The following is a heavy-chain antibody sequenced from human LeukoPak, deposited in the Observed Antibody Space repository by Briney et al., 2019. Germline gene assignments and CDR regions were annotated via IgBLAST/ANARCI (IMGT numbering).Heavy chain of an antibody. CDR1: GFTFSSYG. V-gene: IGHV3-23*01. CDR2: ISATGGTT. D-gene: IGHD2-15*01. CDR3: AKNGDRGAYCSGGSCYPYYYYYIDV. J-gene: IGHJ6*03. Sequence: PGGSQRLSCAASGFTFSSYGMSWVRQAPGKGLEWVSAISATGGTTYYADSVKGRFTISRDNSKNTLYLQMNSLRAEDTAIYYCAKNGDRGAYCSGGSCYPYYYYYIDVWGKGTTVTISS.